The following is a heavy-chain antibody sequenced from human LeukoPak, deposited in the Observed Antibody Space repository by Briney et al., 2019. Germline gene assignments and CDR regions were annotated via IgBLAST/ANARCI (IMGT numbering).Heavy chain of an antibody. V-gene: IGHV3-15*01. J-gene: IGHJ4*02. CDR2: IKSKTDGGTT. D-gene: IGHD6-19*01. CDR3: TTILIAWAELGFDY. Sequence: PGGSLRLSCAASGFTFSSYWMHWVRQAPGTGLEWVGRIKSKTDGGTTEYAAPVKGRFTISRDDSKNTLYLQMNSLKTEDTAVYYCTTILIAWAELGFDYWGQGTLVTVSS. CDR1: GFTFSSYW.